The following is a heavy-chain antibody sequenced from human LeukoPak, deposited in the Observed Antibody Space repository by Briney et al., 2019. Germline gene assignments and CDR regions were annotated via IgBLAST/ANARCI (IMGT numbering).Heavy chain of an antibody. D-gene: IGHD3-3*01. CDR1: GFTFSSYG. V-gene: IGHV3-30*02. Sequence: GQSLSLSCAASGFTFSSYGMHWVRQAPGKGLEWVGFIWYDGSNKYYADSVKGRFTISRDNSKNTLYLQMNSLRAEDTAVYYCAKASFWSGYYPPFVPWGQGTLVTVSS. CDR2: IWYDGSNK. J-gene: IGHJ5*02. CDR3: AKASFWSGYYPPFVP.